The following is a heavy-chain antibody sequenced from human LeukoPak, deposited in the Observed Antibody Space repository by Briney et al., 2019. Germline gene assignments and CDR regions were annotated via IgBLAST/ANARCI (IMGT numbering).Heavy chain of an antibody. D-gene: IGHD3-10*01. CDR1: GGSFSGYY. CDR3: ARVVAGSESYDDYYYYMDV. J-gene: IGHJ6*03. V-gene: IGHV4-34*01. Sequence: SETLSLTCAVYGGSFSGYYWSWIRQPPGKGLEWIGEINHSGSTNYNPSLKSRVTISVDTSKNQFSLKLSSVTAADTAVYYCARVVAGSESYDDYYYYMDVWGKGTTVTVSS. CDR2: INHSGST.